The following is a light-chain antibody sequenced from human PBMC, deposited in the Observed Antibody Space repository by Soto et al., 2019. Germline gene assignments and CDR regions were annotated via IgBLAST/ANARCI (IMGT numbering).Light chain of an antibody. V-gene: IGLV2-11*01. CDR2: DVS. CDR3: CSYAGSYTYV. J-gene: IGLJ1*01. Sequence: QSVLTQPRSVSGSPGQSVTISCTGTSSDVGGYNYVSWHQQHPGKAPKLMIYDVSQRPSGVPDRFSGSRSGNTASLTISGLQAEDEADYYCCSYAGSYTYVFGPGTKVTVL. CDR1: SSDVGGYNY.